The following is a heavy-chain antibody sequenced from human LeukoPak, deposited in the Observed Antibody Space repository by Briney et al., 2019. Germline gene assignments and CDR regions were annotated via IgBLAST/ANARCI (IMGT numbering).Heavy chain of an antibody. CDR1: GYTFTGYY. CDR3: ARALYCTNGVCYTGFDY. D-gene: IGHD2-8*01. V-gene: IGHV1-2*02. J-gene: IGHJ4*02. CDR2: INPNSGGT. Sequence: ASVKVSCKASGYTFTGYYMHWVRQVPGQGLEWMGCINPNSGGTNYAQKFQGRVTMTRDTSISTAYMELSRLRSDDTAVYYCARALYCTNGVCYTGFDYWGQGTLVTVSS.